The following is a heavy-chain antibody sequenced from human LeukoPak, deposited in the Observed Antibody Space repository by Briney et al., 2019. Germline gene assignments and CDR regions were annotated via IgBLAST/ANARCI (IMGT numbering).Heavy chain of an antibody. D-gene: IGHD3-22*01. CDR3: AKDRRGRYDSSGYLDY. J-gene: IGHJ4*02. Sequence: QPGGSLRLSCAASGFTFSSYAMSWVRQAPGKWLEWVSAISGSGGSTYYADSVKGRFTISRDNSKNTLYLQMNSLRAEDTAVYYCAKDRRGRYDSSGYLDYWGQGTLVTVSS. CDR2: ISGSGGST. V-gene: IGHV3-23*01. CDR1: GFTFSSYA.